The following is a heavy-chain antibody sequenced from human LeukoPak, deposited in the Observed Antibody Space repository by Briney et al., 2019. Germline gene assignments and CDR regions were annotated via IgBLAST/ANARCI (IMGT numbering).Heavy chain of an antibody. D-gene: IGHD6-19*01. CDR3: ARDAYSSGLLGLD. CDR2: ISSSGSTI. J-gene: IGHJ4*02. CDR1: GFTFSSYE. V-gene: IGHV3-48*03. Sequence: GGSLRLSCAASGFTFSSYEMNWVRPAPGKGLDWVSYISSSGSTIYYADSVKGRFTISRDNAKNSQYLQKNSLRAEDRAVYYCARDAYSSGLLGLDWGQGTLVTVSS.